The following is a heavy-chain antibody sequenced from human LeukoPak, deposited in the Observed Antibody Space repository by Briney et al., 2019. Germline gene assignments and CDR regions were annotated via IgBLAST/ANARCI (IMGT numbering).Heavy chain of an antibody. D-gene: IGHD5-18*01. CDR2: IYYSGST. CDR1: GGSISSYY. CDR3: AREEAAMDNWFDP. J-gene: IGHJ5*02. V-gene: IGHV4-59*13. Sequence: SETLSLTCTVSGGSISSYYWSWIRQPPGKGLEWIGSIYYSGSTNYNPSLKSRVTISVDTSKNQFSLKLSSVTAADTAVYYCAREEAAMDNWFDPWGQGTLVTVSS.